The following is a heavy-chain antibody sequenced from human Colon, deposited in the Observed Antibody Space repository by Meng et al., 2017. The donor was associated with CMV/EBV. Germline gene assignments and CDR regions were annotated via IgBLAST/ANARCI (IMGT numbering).Heavy chain of an antibody. CDR1: CGSVHSYNW. Sequence: LTCAVSCGSVHSYNWWDWVHQSPGKGLEWIGKVFHSGLLNYHPSLQSRVTISLDKSQNQVSMNLNSVTAADTAVYYCARGGGYYFDYWGQGTLVTVSS. CDR2: VFHSGLL. CDR3: ARGGGYYFDY. J-gene: IGHJ4*02. D-gene: IGHD3-16*01. V-gene: IGHV4-4*02.